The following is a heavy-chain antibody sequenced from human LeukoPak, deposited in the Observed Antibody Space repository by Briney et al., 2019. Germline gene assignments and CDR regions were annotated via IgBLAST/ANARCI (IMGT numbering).Heavy chain of an antibody. CDR1: GFTFDDYA. D-gene: IGHD6-19*01. V-gene: IGHV3-9*03. CDR2: ISWNSGSI. J-gene: IGHJ3*02. Sequence: GGSLRLSCAASGFTFDDYAMHWVRQAPGKGLEWVSGISWNSGSIGYADSVKGRFTISRDNAKNSLYLQMNSLRAEDMALYYCAKGKIAVAGGNDAFDIWGQGTMVTVSS. CDR3: AKGKIAVAGGNDAFDI.